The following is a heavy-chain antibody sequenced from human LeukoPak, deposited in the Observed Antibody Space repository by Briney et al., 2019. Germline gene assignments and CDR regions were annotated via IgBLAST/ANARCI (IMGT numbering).Heavy chain of an antibody. CDR1: GFTFTSSA. J-gene: IGHJ4*02. V-gene: IGHV1-58*01. CDR3: AAESTRTAAADY. Sequence: SVKVSCKASGFTFTSSAVQWVRQARGQRLEWIGWIVVGSGNTNYAQKFQERVTITRDMSTSTAYMELSSLRSEDTAVYYCAAESTRTAAADYWGQGTLVTVSS. CDR2: IVVGSGNT. D-gene: IGHD6-13*01.